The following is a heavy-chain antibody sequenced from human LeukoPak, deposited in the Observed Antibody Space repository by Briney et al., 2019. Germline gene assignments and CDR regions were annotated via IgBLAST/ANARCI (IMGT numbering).Heavy chain of an antibody. CDR2: IYYTGST. J-gene: IGHJ4*02. CDR3: ARHDYDFWSGYYTTYYFDY. CDR1: GGSINNYY. V-gene: IGHV4-59*08. D-gene: IGHD3-3*01. Sequence: PSETLSLTCTVSGGSINNYYWSWVRQPPGAGLEWLAYIYYTGSTNYNPSLKTRLTISVDTSKNQFSLRLNSVTAADTAVYYCARHDYDFWSGYYTTYYFDYWGQGTLVTVSS.